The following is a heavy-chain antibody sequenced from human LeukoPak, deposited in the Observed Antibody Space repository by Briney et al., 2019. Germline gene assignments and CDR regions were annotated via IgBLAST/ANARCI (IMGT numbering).Heavy chain of an antibody. Sequence: GGSLRLSCAASGFTFSTYGMSWVRQAPGKGLQWVSVIIGSGSSTYYADSVKGRFTISRDNARNTLYLQMNSLRAEDTAVYYCARWYYYETSGLYYGSFDNWGQGTLVTVSS. V-gene: IGHV3-23*01. CDR1: GFTFSTYG. CDR2: IIGSGSST. CDR3: ARWYYYETSGLYYGSFDN. J-gene: IGHJ4*02. D-gene: IGHD3-22*01.